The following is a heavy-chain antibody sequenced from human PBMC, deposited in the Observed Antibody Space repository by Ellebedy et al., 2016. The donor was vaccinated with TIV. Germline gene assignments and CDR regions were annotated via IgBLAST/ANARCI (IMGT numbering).Heavy chain of an antibody. Sequence: AASVKVSCKASGYSFSKYYMHWVRQAPGQGLEWMGIINPSGGSTSYAQKLQGRVTMTRDTSTSTVYMELSSLRSEDTAVYYCARDNRVVGATFDYWGQGTLVTVSS. CDR3: ARDNRVVGATFDY. D-gene: IGHD1-26*01. V-gene: IGHV1-46*04. CDR2: INPSGGST. CDR1: GYSFSKYY. J-gene: IGHJ4*02.